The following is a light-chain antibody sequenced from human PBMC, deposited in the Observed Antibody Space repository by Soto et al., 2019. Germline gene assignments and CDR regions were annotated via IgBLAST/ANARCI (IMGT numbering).Light chain of an antibody. Sequence: QSVLTQPASVSGSPGQSITISCTGTSSDVGGYNYVFWYQQHPGKAPKLMIYDVSNRPSGVSNRFSGSKSGNTASQTISGLQAEDEADYYCSSYTSSSTRVFGTGTKLTVL. V-gene: IGLV2-14*01. J-gene: IGLJ1*01. CDR2: DVS. CDR3: SSYTSSSTRV. CDR1: SSDVGGYNY.